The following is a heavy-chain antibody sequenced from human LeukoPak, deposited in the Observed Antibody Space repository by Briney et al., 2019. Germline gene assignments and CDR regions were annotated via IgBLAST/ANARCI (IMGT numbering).Heavy chain of an antibody. J-gene: IGHJ4*02. CDR2: ISGSGGST. CDR1: AFTFSTYA. CDR3: AKADNFVVVVAATPAYFDY. V-gene: IGHV3-23*01. Sequence: GGSLRLSCAASAFTFSTYAMSWVRQAPGKGLEWVSAISGSGGSTYYADSVKGRFTISRDNSKNTLYLQMNSLRAEDTAVYYCAKADNFVVVVAATPAYFDYWGQGTLVTVSS. D-gene: IGHD2-15*01.